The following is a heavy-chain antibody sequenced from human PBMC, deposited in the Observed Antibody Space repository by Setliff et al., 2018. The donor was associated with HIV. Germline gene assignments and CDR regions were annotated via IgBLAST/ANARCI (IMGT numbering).Heavy chain of an antibody. V-gene: IGHV1-18*01. Sequence: ASVKVSCKASGYTFTSYGFNWVRQAPGQGLEWMGWISAYNGNTNYAQKFQGRVTTTRDTSISTAYMELNNLKFEDTAVYYCARARRDSYDRGRRNHYYIDVWGKGTTVTVSS. CDR3: ARARRDSYDRGRRNHYYIDV. CDR2: ISAYNGNT. J-gene: IGHJ6*03. D-gene: IGHD3-22*01. CDR1: GYTFTSYG.